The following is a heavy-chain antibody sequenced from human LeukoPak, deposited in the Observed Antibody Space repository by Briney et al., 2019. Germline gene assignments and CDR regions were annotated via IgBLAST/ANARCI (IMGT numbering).Heavy chain of an antibody. CDR2: INPNSGGT. J-gene: IGHJ4*02. CDR1: GYTFTGYY. Sequence: APVKVSCKASGYTFTGYYMHWVRQAPGQGLEWMGRINPNSGGTNYAQKFQGRVTMTRDTSISTAYMELSRLRSDDTAVYYCAKDSDYYDSSGYYLPDYWGQGTLVTVSS. V-gene: IGHV1-2*06. CDR3: AKDSDYYDSSGYYLPDY. D-gene: IGHD3-22*01.